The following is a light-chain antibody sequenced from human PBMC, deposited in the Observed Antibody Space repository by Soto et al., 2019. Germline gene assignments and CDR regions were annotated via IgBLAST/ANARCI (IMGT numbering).Light chain of an antibody. V-gene: IGLV1-51*01. J-gene: IGLJ1*01. CDR1: SSNIGGNS. CDR2: DDN. Sequence: QSVLTQSPSVSAAPGQKVTISCSGSSSNIGGNSVSWYQQLPGTAPKLLIYDDNKRPSGIPDRFSGSKSGNTASLTISGLQAEDEDDYYCASLTTTNLVFGTGTKGTVL. CDR3: ASLTTTNLV.